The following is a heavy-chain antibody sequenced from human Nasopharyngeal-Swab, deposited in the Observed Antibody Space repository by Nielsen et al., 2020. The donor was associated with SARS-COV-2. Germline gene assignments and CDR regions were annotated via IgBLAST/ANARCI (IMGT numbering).Heavy chain of an antibody. D-gene: IGHD3-16*02. CDR1: GGSISSGGYS. Sequence: SETLSLTCAVSGGSISSGGYSWSWIRQPPGKGLEWNGYIYHSGSTYYNPSLKSRVTISVDRSKNQFSLKLSSVTAADTAVYYCANLYVWGSYRFDYWGQGTLVTVSS. J-gene: IGHJ4*02. CDR3: ANLYVWGSYRFDY. CDR2: IYHSGST. V-gene: IGHV4-30-2*01.